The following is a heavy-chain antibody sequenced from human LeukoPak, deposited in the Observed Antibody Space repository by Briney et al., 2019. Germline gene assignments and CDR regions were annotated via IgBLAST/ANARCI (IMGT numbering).Heavy chain of an antibody. CDR3: AKGINYYSSGAPDY. J-gene: IGHJ4*02. V-gene: IGHV3-23*01. CDR1: GFTFSSYA. D-gene: IGHD3-10*01. CDR2: ISGSGGST. Sequence: PGGSLRLSCAASGFTFSSYAMSWVRQAPGKGLEWVLAISGSGGSTYYADSVKGRFTISREKSKNTLFLQMSSLRAEDTAVYYCAKGINYYSSGAPDYWGQGSLVTVSS.